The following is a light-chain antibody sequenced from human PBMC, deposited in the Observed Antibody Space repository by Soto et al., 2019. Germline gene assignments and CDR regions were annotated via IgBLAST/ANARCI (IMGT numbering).Light chain of an antibody. Sequence: QSVLTQPPSASGTPGQTVTISCSGSNSNMGSNYVCWYQQLPGTAPKLLIYRNNHRPSGVPDRFSGSKSGTSASLAISGLRSEGEADYYCSTWDDSLPGIVVFGGGTKVTVL. CDR1: NSNMGSNY. CDR2: RNN. J-gene: IGLJ2*01. V-gene: IGLV1-47*01. CDR3: STWDDSLPGIVV.